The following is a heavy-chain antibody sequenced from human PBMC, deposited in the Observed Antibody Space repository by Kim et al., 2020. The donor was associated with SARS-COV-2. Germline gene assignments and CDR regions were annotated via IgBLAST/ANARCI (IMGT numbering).Heavy chain of an antibody. D-gene: IGHD3-10*01. V-gene: IGHV3-53*01. J-gene: IGHJ3*02. CDR3: ARVILWFGELLSYAFDI. CDR2: IYSGDST. CDR1: GFTVSSNY. Sequence: GGSLRLSCAASGFTVSSNYMSWVRQAPGKGLEWVSVIYSGDSTYYADSVKGRFTISRDNSKNTLYLQMNSLRAEDTAVYYCARVILWFGELLSYAFDIWGQGTMVTVSS.